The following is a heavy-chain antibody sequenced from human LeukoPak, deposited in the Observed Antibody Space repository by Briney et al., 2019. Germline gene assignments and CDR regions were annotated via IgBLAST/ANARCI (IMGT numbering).Heavy chain of an antibody. CDR1: GFTFSDYY. J-gene: IGHJ6*03. V-gene: IGHV3-11*04. CDR3: ARCIYYYYYMDV. Sequence: GGSLRLSCAASGFTFSDYYMSWIRQAPGKGLEWVSYITSSGSTIYYADSVKGRFTISRDNAKNSLYLQMNSLRAEDTAVYYCARCIYYYYYMDVWGKGTTVTVSS. D-gene: IGHD2-8*01. CDR2: ITSSGSTI.